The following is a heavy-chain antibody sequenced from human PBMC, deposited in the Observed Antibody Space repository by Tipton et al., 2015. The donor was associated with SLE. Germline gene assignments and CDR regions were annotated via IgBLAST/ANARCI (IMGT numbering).Heavy chain of an antibody. J-gene: IGHJ6*02. D-gene: IGHD3-16*01. V-gene: IGHV4-34*01. CDR1: GGSFSGYY. CDR3: AWGGNGMDV. Sequence: TLSLTCAVYGGSFSGYYWSWIRQPPGKGLEWIGEISHSGGTNYNPSLKSRVTISVDTSKNQFSLKLSSVTAADTAVYYCAWGGNGMDVWGQGTTVTVSS. CDR2: ISHSGGT.